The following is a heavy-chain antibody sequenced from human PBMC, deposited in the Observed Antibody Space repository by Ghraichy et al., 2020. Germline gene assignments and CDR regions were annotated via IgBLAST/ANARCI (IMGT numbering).Heavy chain of an antibody. CDR1: GFLFSYFA. V-gene: IGHV3-23*01. CDR3: AKDPGTSGWYFSLDY. D-gene: IGHD6-19*01. J-gene: IGHJ4*02. CDR2: ITGSGGST. Sequence: GGSLRLSCSASGFLFSYFAMGWVRQAPGKGLEWVSAITGSGGSTYYADSVKGRFTISRDNSKNTLYLQMNSLRAEDTAVYYCAKDPGTSGWYFSLDYWGQGTLVTVSS.